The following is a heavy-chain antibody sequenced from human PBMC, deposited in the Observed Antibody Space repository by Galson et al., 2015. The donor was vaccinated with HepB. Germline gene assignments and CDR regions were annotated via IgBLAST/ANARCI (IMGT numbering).Heavy chain of an antibody. CDR1: GFTFNNAW. CDR2: IKSKTDGGTR. Sequence: SLRLSCAASGFTFNNAWMSWVRQAPGKGLEWVGRIKSKTDGGTRDYDAPVKGRFIISRDDSKNMLYLQMNSLKTEDTAIYYCTTDEWVLLIAGWGQGTLVTVSS. D-gene: IGHD3-22*01. J-gene: IGHJ4*02. CDR3: TTDEWVLLIAG. V-gene: IGHV3-15*01.